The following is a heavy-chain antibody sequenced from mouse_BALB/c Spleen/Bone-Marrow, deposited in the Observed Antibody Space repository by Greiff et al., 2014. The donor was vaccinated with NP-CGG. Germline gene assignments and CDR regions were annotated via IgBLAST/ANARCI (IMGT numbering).Heavy chain of an antibody. V-gene: IGHV1S135*01. D-gene: IGHD1-1*01. CDR3: ARFDPNYYGSSYGYFDV. CDR1: GYVFTSYN. Sequence: VQLQQSGPELVKPGASVKVSCKASGYVFTSYNMYWVKQSHGKSLEWIGYIDPYNGGTSYNQKFKGKATLTVDKSSSTAYMHLNSLTSVDSAVYYCARFDPNYYGSSYGYFDVWGAGTTVTVSS. CDR2: IDPYNGGT. J-gene: IGHJ1*01.